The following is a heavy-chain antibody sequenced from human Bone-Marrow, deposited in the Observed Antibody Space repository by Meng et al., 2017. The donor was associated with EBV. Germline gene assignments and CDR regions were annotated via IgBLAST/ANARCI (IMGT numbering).Heavy chain of an antibody. CDR3: ARESSSNCSGGSCYPPGYYYYYGMDV. V-gene: IGHV1-69*01. D-gene: IGHD2-15*01. CDR1: GGSFSSYA. J-gene: IGHJ6*02. CDR2: IIPIFGTA. Sequence: QVQLVQSGAEVKKPGSSVKVSCKASGGSFSSYAISWVRQAPGQGLEWMGGIIPIFGTANYAQKFQGRVTITADESTSTAYMELSSLRSEDTAVYYCARESSSNCSGGSCYPPGYYYYYGMDVWGQGTTVTVSS.